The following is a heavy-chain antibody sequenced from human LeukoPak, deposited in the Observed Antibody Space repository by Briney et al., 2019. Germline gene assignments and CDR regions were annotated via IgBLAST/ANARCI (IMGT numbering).Heavy chain of an antibody. CDR3: ARDANYYGSGSYEAIDY. J-gene: IGHJ4*02. D-gene: IGHD3-10*01. CDR1: GFTFSSYE. V-gene: IGHV3-48*03. CDR2: ISSSCSTI. Sequence: GGSLRLSCAASGFTFSSYEMNWVRQAPGKGLEWVSYISSSCSTIYYADSVKGRFTISRDNAKNSLYLQMNSLRAEDTAVYYCARDANYYGSGSYEAIDYWGQGTLVTVSS.